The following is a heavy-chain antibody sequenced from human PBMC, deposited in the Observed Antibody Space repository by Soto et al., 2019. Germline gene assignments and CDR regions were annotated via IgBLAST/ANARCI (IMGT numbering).Heavy chain of an antibody. J-gene: IGHJ3*01. D-gene: IGHD3-22*01. Sequence: ASLKVSCNASGYTFTGYYMHWVRRAPGQGLEWMGWINPNSGGTNYAQKFQGWVTMTRDTSISTAYMELSRLRSDDTAVYYCARDKPGGYYDSRGYPRHDAFDLGGQGTLVTVAS. CDR1: GYTFTGYY. V-gene: IGHV1-2*04. CDR3: ARDKPGGYYDSRGYPRHDAFDL. CDR2: INPNSGGT.